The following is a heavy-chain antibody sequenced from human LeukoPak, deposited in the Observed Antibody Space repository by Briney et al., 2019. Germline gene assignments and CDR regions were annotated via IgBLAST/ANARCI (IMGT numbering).Heavy chain of an antibody. CDR3: ATYGDPRYYYYYMDV. D-gene: IGHD4-17*01. J-gene: IGHJ6*03. CDR2: IYYSGST. Sequence: SETLSLTCTVSGGSISSYYWSWIRQPPGKGLEWIGYIYYSGSTNYNPSLKSRVTISVDTSKNQSSLKLSSVTAADTAVYYCATYGDPRYYYYYMDVWGKGTTITISS. CDR1: GGSISSYY. V-gene: IGHV4-59*12.